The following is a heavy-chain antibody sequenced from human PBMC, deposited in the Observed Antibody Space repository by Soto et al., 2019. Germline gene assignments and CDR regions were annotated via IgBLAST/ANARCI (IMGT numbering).Heavy chain of an antibody. CDR1: GGSISSGGYY. J-gene: IGHJ4*02. D-gene: IGHD1-26*01. CDR3: ARETTI. V-gene: IGHV4-31*03. CDR2: IYYSGST. Sequence: QVQLQESCPGLVKPSQTLSLTCTVSGGSISSGGYYWSWIRQHPGKGLEWIVYIYYSGSTYYNPSIKSRVNISVDTSKNQFSLKMSSVTAAETDVYYCARETTIWGKGTLVTVSS.